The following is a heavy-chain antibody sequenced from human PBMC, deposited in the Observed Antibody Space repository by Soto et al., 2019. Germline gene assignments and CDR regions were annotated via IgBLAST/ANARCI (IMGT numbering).Heavy chain of an antibody. CDR2: ISVSGGST. D-gene: IGHD6-13*01. V-gene: IGHV3-23*01. CDR3: AYSSTPFDY. J-gene: IGHJ4*02. CDR1: GFTFSSYA. Sequence: GGSLRLSCAASGFTFSSYAMSWVRQAPGKGLECVSAISVSGGSTYYADSVKGRFTISRDNSKNTLYLQMNSLRAEDTAVYYCAYSSTPFDYWGQGTLVTVSS.